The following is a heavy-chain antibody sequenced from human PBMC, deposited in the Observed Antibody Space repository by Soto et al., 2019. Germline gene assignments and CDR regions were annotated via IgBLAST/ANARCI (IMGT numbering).Heavy chain of an antibody. CDR3: ARIGTWALNFDY. J-gene: IGHJ4*02. CDR1: GFTLSNYH. D-gene: IGHD7-27*01. CDR2: IWSDGSEK. Sequence: QVQLVESGGGVVQPGRSLRLSCAASGFTLSNYHMHWVRQAPGKGLEWVAIIWSDGSEKYYANSVKGRFTISRDNSKNTLYLQMNSLRAEDTAVYYCARIGTWALNFDYWGQGTLVTVSS. V-gene: IGHV3-33*01.